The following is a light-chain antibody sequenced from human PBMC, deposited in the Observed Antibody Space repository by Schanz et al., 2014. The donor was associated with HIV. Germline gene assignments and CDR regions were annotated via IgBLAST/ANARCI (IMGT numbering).Light chain of an antibody. CDR1: SSDVGADNS. CDR3: NSYSHSNPDV. CDR2: DVT. Sequence: QSALTQPASVSGSPGQSITISCTGTSSDVGADNSVSWYQQHPGRAPRLLVYDVTYRPSGVSNRFSGSKSGNTASLTISGLQPEDEAEYYCNSYSHSNPDVFGGGTKLTVL. J-gene: IGLJ2*01. V-gene: IGLV2-14*03.